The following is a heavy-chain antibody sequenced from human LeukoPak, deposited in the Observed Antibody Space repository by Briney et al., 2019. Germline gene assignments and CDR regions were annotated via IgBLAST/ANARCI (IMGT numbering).Heavy chain of an antibody. V-gene: IGHV4-59*01. Sequence: SETLSLTCSVSGGYISIYFWSWIRQPPGKGLEWIGNIHNSGSTNYNPSLKSRVTISVDTSKNQFSLKLSSVTAADTAVYYCARGQGDYPLDYWAREPWSPSPQ. CDR2: IHNSGST. CDR3: ARGQGDYPLDY. CDR1: GGYISIYF. D-gene: IGHD4-17*01. J-gene: IGHJ4*02.